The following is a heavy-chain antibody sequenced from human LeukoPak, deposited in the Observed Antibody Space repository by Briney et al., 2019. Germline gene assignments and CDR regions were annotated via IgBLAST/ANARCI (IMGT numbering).Heavy chain of an antibody. CDR2: ISSNGGST. J-gene: IGHJ4*02. V-gene: IGHV3-64*01. D-gene: IGHD5-12*01. CDR1: GFTFSSYA. Sequence: PGGSLRLSCAASGFTFSSYAMHWVRQAPGKGLGYVSAISSNGGSTYYANSVKGRFTISRDNSKNTLYLQMGSLRAEDMAVYYCARDRGYSGYDPLFDYWGQGTLVTVSS. CDR3: ARDRGYSGYDPLFDY.